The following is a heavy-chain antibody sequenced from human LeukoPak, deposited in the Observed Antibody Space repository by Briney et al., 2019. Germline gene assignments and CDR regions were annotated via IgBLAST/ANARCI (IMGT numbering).Heavy chain of an antibody. Sequence: SSETLSLTCAVYGGSFSGYYWSWIRQPPGKGLEWIGEINHSGSTNYNPSLKSRVTISVDTSKNQFSLKLSSVTAADTAVYYCARGPGIAAAAPFDYWGQGTLVTVSS. D-gene: IGHD6-13*01. CDR3: ARGPGIAAAAPFDY. CDR2: INHSGST. CDR1: GGSFSGYY. V-gene: IGHV4-34*01. J-gene: IGHJ4*02.